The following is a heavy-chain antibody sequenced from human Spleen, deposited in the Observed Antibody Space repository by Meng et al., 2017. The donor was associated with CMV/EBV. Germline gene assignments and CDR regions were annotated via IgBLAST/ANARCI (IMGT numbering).Heavy chain of an antibody. D-gene: IGHD4-23*01. CDR2: IYYSGNT. J-gene: IGHJ4*02. Sequence: ISSSSYDWGWIRQPPGKGLEWIGSIYYSGNTYYNPSLKSRVTISVDTSKNQFSLKLSSVNAADTAVYYCASVNQLSMVVTPKPADYWGQGTLVTVSS. CDR1: ISSSSYD. V-gene: IGHV4-39*01. CDR3: ASVNQLSMVVTPKPADY.